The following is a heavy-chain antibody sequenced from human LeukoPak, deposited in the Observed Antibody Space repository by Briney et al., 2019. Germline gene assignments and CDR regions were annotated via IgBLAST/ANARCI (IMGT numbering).Heavy chain of an antibody. J-gene: IGHJ3*02. CDR3: TTPDYYDSSGYFYAFDI. CDR1: GFTFSNAW. CDR2: IKSKTDGGTT. Sequence: PGGSLRLSCAASGFTFSNAWMNWVRQAPGKGLEWVGRIKSKTDGGTTDYAAPVKGRFTISRDDSENTLYLQMNSLKTEDTAVYYCTTPDYYDSSGYFYAFDIWGQGTMVTVSS. D-gene: IGHD3-22*01. V-gene: IGHV3-15*07.